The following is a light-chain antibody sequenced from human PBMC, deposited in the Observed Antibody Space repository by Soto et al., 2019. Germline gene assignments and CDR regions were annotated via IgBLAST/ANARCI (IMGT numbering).Light chain of an antibody. J-gene: IGLJ1*01. V-gene: IGLV2-11*01. CDR1: SSDVGDYDY. CDR3: CSYAGTSTYG. CDR2: DVS. Sequence: QAVVTQPPSVSGSPGQSVTISCTGTSSDVGDYDYVSWYLQHPGTAPKLLISDVSRRHSGVPDRFSGSKSGNTSSLTISGLQVDDEGDYYFCSYAGTSTYGFGTGTKLTVL.